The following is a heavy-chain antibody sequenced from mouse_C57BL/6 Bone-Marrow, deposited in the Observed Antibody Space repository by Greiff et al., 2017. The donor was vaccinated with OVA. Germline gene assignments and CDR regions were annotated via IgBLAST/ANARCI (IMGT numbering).Heavy chain of an antibody. J-gene: IGHJ2*01. Sequence: QVQLQQPGAELVKPGASVKLSCKASGYTFTSYWMQWVKQRPGQGLEWIGEIDPSDSYTNYNQKFKGKATLTVETSSSTAYMQLSSLTSEDSAVYYCARDLGFRPLYYFDDWGQGTTLTVSS. CDR3: ARDLGFRPLYYFDD. CDR1: GYTFTSYW. D-gene: IGHD4-1*01. CDR2: IDPSDSYT. V-gene: IGHV1-50*01.